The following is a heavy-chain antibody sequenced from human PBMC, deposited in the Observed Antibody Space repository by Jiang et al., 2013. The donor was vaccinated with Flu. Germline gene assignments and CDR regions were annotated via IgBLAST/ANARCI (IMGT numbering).Heavy chain of an antibody. D-gene: IGHD3-3*01. CDR3: ARRSSYYDFWFDY. CDR1: GGSISSSSYY. V-gene: IGHV4-39*01. J-gene: IGHJ4*02. Sequence: PGLVKPSETLSLTCTVSGGSISSSSYYWGWVRQPPGKGLEWIGSIYYSGSTYYNPSLKSRVTISVDTSKNQFSLKLSSVTAADTAVYYCARRSSYYDFWFDYWGQGTLVTVSS. CDR2: IYYSGST.